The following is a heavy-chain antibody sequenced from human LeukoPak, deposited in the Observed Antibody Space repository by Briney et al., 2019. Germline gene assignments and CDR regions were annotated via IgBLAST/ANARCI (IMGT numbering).Heavy chain of an antibody. CDR3: ARAGGPLSAVAGLTDY. CDR2: IYYSGST. D-gene: IGHD6-19*01. J-gene: IGHJ4*02. Sequence: PSQTLSLTCTVSGGSISSGSYYWSWIRQPAGKGLEWIGYIYYSGSTYYNPSLKSRVTISVDTSKNQFSLKLSSVTAADTAVYYCARAGGPLSAVAGLTDYWGQGTLVTVSS. CDR1: GGSISSGSYY. V-gene: IGHV4-30-4*08.